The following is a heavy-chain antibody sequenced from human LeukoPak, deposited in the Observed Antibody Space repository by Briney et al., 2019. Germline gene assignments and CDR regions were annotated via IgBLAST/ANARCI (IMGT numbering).Heavy chain of an antibody. V-gene: IGHV4-39*01. J-gene: IGHJ4*02. D-gene: IGHD3-10*01. CDR2: LYYSGST. Sequence: SETLSLTCIVSGGSISRSANYWGWIRQPPGKGLEWIGSLYYSGSTYYNLSLKSRLNISVDTSKNQFSLKLTSMTAADTAVYYCVIWSGDLYYFDSWGRGTLVTVSS. CDR3: VIWSGDLYYFDS. CDR1: GGSISRSANY.